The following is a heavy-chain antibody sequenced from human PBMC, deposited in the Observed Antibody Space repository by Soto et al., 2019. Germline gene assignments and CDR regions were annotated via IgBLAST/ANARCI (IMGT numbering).Heavy chain of an antibody. J-gene: IGHJ4*02. CDR2: INPNSGGT. CDR3: AREDRYYDFWSGYYSFDY. D-gene: IGHD3-3*01. Sequence: GASVKVSCKASGYTFTGYYMHWVRQAPGQGLEWMGWINPNSGGTNYAQKFQGRVTMTRDTSISTAYMELSRLRSDDTAVYYCAREDRYYDFWSGYYSFDYWGQGTLVTVSS. V-gene: IGHV1-2*02. CDR1: GYTFTGYY.